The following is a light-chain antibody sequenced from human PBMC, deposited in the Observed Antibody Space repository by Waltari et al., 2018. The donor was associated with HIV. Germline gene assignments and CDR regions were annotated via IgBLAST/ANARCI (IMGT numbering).Light chain of an antibody. CDR3: QQTYTTPPT. J-gene: IGKJ4*01. Sequence: DIQMTQSQSSLSASVGDRVTIPCRASQNISSYLNWYQQKPGKGPNLLIYAASSLQSGAPSRFSGSGSGTNFTLTISSLQPEDFATYYCQQTYTTPPTFGGGSRVEIK. CDR1: QNISSY. V-gene: IGKV1-39*01. CDR2: AAS.